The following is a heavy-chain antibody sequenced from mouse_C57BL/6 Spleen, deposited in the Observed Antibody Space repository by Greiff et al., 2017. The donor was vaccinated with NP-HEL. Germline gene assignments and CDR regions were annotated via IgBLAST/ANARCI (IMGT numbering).Heavy chain of an antibody. Sequence: VQLQQSGPVLVKPGASVKMSCKASGYTFTDYYMNWVKQSHGKSLEWIGVINPYNGGTSYNQKFKGKATLTVDKSSSTAYMELNSLTSEDSAVYYCARSPTSPYYYGSSPFYYAMDYWGQGTSVTVSS. V-gene: IGHV1-19*01. CDR2: INPYNGGT. J-gene: IGHJ4*01. CDR1: GYTFTDYY. CDR3: ARSPTSPYYYGSSPFYYAMDY. D-gene: IGHD1-1*01.